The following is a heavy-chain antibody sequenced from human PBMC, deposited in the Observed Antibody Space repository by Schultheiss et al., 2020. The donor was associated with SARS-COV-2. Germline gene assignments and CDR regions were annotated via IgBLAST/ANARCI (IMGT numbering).Heavy chain of an antibody. D-gene: IGHD1-26*01. V-gene: IGHV4-59*12. J-gene: IGHJ1*01. Sequence: GSLRLSCAASGFSFNTYAMSWVRQPPGKGLEWIATMYQSGSTSYNPSLKSRVTISVDTSKNQFSLKLSSVTAADTAVYYCARSGSYGGYFQHWGRGTLVTVSS. CDR2: MYQSGST. CDR3: ARSGSYGGYFQH. CDR1: GFSFNTYA.